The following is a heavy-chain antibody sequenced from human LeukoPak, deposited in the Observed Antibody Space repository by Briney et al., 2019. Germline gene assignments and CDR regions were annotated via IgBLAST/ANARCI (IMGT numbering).Heavy chain of an antibody. J-gene: IGHJ4*02. CDR1: GVSIISYD. Sequence: PSETLSLTCTVSGVSIISYDWSCIRQPAGKGLEWIGRIYTSGSTNYYPSLKSRVTISVDKSKSQVSLKLSSVTAADTAVYYCARDLGSGSYQERDYWGQGTLVTVSS. CDR2: IYTSGST. V-gene: IGHV4-4*07. D-gene: IGHD3-10*01. CDR3: ARDLGSGSYQERDY.